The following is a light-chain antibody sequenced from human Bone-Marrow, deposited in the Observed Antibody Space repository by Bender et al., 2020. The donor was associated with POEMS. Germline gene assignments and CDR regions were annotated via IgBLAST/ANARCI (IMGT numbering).Light chain of an antibody. CDR2: DVS. CDR1: SSDVGRYNY. V-gene: IGLV2-14*03. CDR3: SSHSTTLHLV. Sequence: QSALTQPASVSGSPGQAISISCTGTSSDVGRYNYVSWHQQHPGKAPKLMIYDVSYRPSGVSNRFSGSKSGNTASLTISGLQAEDEADYYCSSHSTTLHLVFGTGTKVTVL. J-gene: IGLJ1*01.